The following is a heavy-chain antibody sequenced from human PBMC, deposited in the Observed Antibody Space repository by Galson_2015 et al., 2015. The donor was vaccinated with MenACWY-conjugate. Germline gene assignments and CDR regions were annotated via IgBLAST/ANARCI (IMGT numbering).Heavy chain of an antibody. CDR1: GSTLSGSA. J-gene: IGHJ4*02. CDR3: TRGYCSGGTCLTFDY. Sequence: SLRLSCAASGSTLSGSAMHWVRQASGKGLEWVGRIRSKANSYATAYAPSVKGRFTISRDDSKNTAYLQMNSLKTEDTAVYYCTRGYCSGGTCLTFDYWGQGTPVTVSS. V-gene: IGHV3-73*01. D-gene: IGHD2-15*01. CDR2: IRSKANSYAT.